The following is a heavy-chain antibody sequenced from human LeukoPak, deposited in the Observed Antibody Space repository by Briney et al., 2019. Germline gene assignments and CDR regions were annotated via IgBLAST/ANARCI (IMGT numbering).Heavy chain of an antibody. CDR1: GYTFTGYY. J-gene: IGHJ5*02. V-gene: IGHV1-2*02. CDR2: INPNSGGT. CDR3: ARGAFVVVVAATKYWFVP. Sequence: VASVKVSCKASGYTFTGYYMHWVRQAPGQGLEWMGWINPNSGGTNYAQKFQGRVTMTRDTSISTAYMELSRLRSDDTAVYYCARGAFVVVVAATKYWFVPWGQGTLVTVSS. D-gene: IGHD2-15*01.